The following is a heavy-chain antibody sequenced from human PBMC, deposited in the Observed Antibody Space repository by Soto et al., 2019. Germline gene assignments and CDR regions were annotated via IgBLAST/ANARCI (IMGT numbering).Heavy chain of an antibody. V-gene: IGHV3-30*18. D-gene: IGHD3-16*01. CDR3: AKDLSPFLGQKYFDD. CDR2: ISYDGSNK. CDR1: GFTFSSYG. Sequence: QVQLVESGGGVVQPGRSLRLSCAASGFTFSSYGMHWVRQAPGKGLEWVAVISYDGSNKYYADSVKGRFTISRDNSKNTLYLQMNSLRAEDTAVYYCAKDLSPFLGQKYFDDWGQGTLVTVS. J-gene: IGHJ4*02.